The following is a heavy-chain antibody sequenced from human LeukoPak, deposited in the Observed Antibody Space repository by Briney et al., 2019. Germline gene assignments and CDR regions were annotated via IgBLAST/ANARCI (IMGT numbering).Heavy chain of an antibody. CDR3: ARASTPHDFWSGYATYDYYYMDV. Sequence: ASVKVSCKASGYTFTGYYMNWVRQAPGQGLEWMGRINPNSGGTNYAQKFQGRVTMIRDTSTSTAYMELSRLRSDDTAVYYCARASTPHDFWSGYATYDYYYMDVWGKGTTVTVSS. CDR1: GYTFTGYY. V-gene: IGHV1-2*06. CDR2: INPNSGGT. D-gene: IGHD3-3*01. J-gene: IGHJ6*03.